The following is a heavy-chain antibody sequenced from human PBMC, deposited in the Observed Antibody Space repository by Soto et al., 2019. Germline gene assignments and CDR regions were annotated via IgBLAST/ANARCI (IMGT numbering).Heavy chain of an antibody. CDR3: ANDDYSNGYYYYGMDV. CDR1: GFTFSSYG. D-gene: IGHD4-4*01. V-gene: IGHV3-30*18. Sequence: QVQLVESGGGVVQPGRSLRLSCAASGFTFSSYGMHWVRQAPGKGLEWVAVISYDGSNKYYADSVKGRFTISRDNSKNTLYLQMNSLRAEDTAVYYCANDDYSNGYYYYGMDVRGQGTTVTVSS. CDR2: ISYDGSNK. J-gene: IGHJ6*02.